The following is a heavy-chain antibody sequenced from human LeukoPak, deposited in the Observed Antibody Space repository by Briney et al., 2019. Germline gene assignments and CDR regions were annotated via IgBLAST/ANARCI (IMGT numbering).Heavy chain of an antibody. J-gene: IGHJ4*02. V-gene: IGHV3-64*01. CDR1: GFTFSSYA. CDR3: ARAAEWLLYDYFDY. CDR2: ISSNGGST. Sequence: GGSLRLSCTASGFTFSSYAMHWVRQAPGKGLEYVSAISSNGGSTYYANSAKGRFTISRDNSKNTLYLQMGSLRAEDMAVYYCARAAEWLLYDYFDYWGQGTLVTVSS. D-gene: IGHD3-3*01.